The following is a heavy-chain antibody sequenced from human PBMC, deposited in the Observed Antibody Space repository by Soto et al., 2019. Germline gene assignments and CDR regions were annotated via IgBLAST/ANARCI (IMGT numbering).Heavy chain of an antibody. Sequence: PGGSLRLSCAASGFTFSNAWMSWVRQAPGKRLEWVGRIKGEADGGTTDYAAPVKGRITISRDHSKDTLYLQMNSLKTEDTAVYYCTTGLSNGYYNFDYWGQGTPVTVSS. CDR2: IKGEADGGTT. CDR1: GFTFSNAW. CDR3: TTGLSNGYYNFDY. J-gene: IGHJ4*02. V-gene: IGHV3-15*01. D-gene: IGHD3-22*01.